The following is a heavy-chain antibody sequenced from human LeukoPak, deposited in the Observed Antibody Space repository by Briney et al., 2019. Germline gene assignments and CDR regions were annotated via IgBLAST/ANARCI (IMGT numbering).Heavy chain of an antibody. Sequence: GGSLGLSCAASGFTFSSYAMSWVRQAPGKGLEWVSAISGSGGSTYYADSVKGRFTISRDNSKNTLYLQMNSLRAEDTAVYYCAKDAAGYCSSTSCFAFDYWGQGTLVTVSS. CDR1: GFTFSSYA. J-gene: IGHJ4*02. CDR3: AKDAAGYCSSTSCFAFDY. CDR2: ISGSGGST. D-gene: IGHD2-2*01. V-gene: IGHV3-23*01.